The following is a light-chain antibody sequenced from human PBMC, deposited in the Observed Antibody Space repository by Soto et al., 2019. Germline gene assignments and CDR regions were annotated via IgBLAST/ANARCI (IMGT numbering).Light chain of an antibody. CDR2: DVS. J-gene: IGLJ1*01. V-gene: IGLV2-14*03. CDR3: SSHTNSGTRV. CDR1: SSDVGAYNL. Sequence: QSALTQPASVSGSPGQSITISCTGTSSDVGAYNLVSWYQQHPGKAPRLMIYDVSNRPSGVSIRFSGSKSGNTASLTISGLQAEDESDYYCSSHTNSGTRVFGSGTKVTVL.